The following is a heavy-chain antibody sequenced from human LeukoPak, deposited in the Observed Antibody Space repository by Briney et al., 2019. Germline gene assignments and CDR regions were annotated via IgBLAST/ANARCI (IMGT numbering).Heavy chain of an antibody. V-gene: IGHV1-2*02. CDR2: INPNSGRT. CDR3: VLEKGGTYYFDY. D-gene: IGHD1-1*01. J-gene: IGHJ4*02. CDR1: GYTFTDYY. Sequence: ASVTVSCKASGYTFTDYYMHWVRQAPGQGLEWMGWINPNSGRTKYAQKFQGRVTMTRDTSISTDYMELSRLRSDDTAVYYCVLEKGGTYYFDYWGQGTLVTVSS.